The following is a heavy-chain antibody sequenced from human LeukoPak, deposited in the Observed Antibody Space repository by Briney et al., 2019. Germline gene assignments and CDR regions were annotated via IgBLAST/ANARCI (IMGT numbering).Heavy chain of an antibody. CDR3: ARDLDPSSSPFPYYFDY. Sequence: GGSLRLSCAASGFTFSSYWLTWVRQAPGKGLEWVANIKQDGSEKFYVDSVKGRFTISRDSAKNSLYLQMNSLRAEDTAVYYCARDLDPSSSPFPYYFDYWGQGTLVTVSS. CDR2: IKQDGSEK. CDR1: GFTFSSYW. J-gene: IGHJ4*02. D-gene: IGHD6-6*01. V-gene: IGHV3-7*01.